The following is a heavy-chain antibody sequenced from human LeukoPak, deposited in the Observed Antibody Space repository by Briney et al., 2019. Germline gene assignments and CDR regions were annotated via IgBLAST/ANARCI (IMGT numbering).Heavy chain of an antibody. V-gene: IGHV3-53*01. CDR2: NYSGGNT. CDR1: GFTVSTTY. J-gene: IGHJ6*02. CDR3: AKAQRTIRQYFYDGMDV. Sequence: PGGSLRLSCAASGFTVSTTYMNWVRQAPGKGLEWVSINYSGGNTDYADSVKGRLTISRDNSKNTLYLQMNSLRAEDTAVYFCAKAQRTIRQYFYDGMDVWGQGATVTVSS. D-gene: IGHD3-9*01.